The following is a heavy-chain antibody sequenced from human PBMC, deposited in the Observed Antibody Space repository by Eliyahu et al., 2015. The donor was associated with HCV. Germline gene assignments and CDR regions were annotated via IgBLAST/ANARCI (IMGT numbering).Heavy chain of an antibody. CDR1: GYSFNSFW. CDR2: XYPXESET. J-gene: IGHJ6*02. CDR3: ARRSFCRGDCTLNKNDYFSMDF. Sequence: EVQLAQSGAEVKKPGESLKISCKGSGYSFNSFWIXWVRQMPGRGXGWMGRXYPXESETKFSPSFXGQVTLSVDKSIDTAYLQWSSLKASDTGTYYCARRSFCRGDCTLNKNDYFSMDFWGQGTTVTVSS. V-gene: IGHV5-51*03. D-gene: IGHD2-21*02.